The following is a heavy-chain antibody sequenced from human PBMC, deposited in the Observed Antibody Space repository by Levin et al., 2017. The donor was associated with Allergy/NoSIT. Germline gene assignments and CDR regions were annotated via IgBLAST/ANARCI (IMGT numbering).Heavy chain of an antibody. Sequence: GGSLRLSCAASGFTFSSYGMHWVRQAPGKGLEWVAVIWYDGSNKYYADSVKGRFTISRDNSKNTLYLQMNSLRAEDTAVYYCARVAVAGKGRYWWFDPWGQGTLVTVSS. CDR2: IWYDGSNK. J-gene: IGHJ5*02. CDR1: GFTFSSYG. D-gene: IGHD6-19*01. V-gene: IGHV3-33*01. CDR3: ARVAVAGKGRYWWFDP.